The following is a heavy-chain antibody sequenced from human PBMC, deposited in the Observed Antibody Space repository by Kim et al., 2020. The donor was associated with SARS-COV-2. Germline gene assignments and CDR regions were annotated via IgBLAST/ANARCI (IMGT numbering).Heavy chain of an antibody. CDR1: GFTFSSYS. D-gene: IGHD2-15*01. V-gene: IGHV3-21*01. CDR3: VSLESIVVVVAATTGAVSMDV. J-gene: IGHJ6*02. CDR2: ISSSSSYI. Sequence: GGSLRLSCAASGFTFSSYSMNWVRQAPGKGLEWVSSISSSSSYIYYADSVKGRFTISRDNAKNSLYLQMNSLRAEDTAVYYCVSLESIVVVVAATTGAVSMDVWGQGTTVTVSS.